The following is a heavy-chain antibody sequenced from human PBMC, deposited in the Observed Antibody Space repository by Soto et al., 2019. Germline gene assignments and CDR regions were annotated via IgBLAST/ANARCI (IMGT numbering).Heavy chain of an antibody. CDR3: ARRVGVAPVYDAYDL. J-gene: IGHJ3*01. CDR2: ISADSRNT. CDR1: GYTFTIYG. Sequence: ASVKVSCKASGYTFTIYGISWMRQAPGQGLEWMGWISADSRNTKYAQKFQDRVTMTTDTSTSTAYMELRSLGSDDTAMYYCARRVGVAPVYDAYDLWGQGTMVTVSS. D-gene: IGHD2-2*01. V-gene: IGHV1-18*01.